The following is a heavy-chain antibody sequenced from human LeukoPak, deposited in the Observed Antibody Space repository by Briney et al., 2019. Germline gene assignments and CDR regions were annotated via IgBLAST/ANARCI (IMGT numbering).Heavy chain of an antibody. D-gene: IGHD3-10*01. V-gene: IGHV4-39*01. CDR3: ARLKEGIDY. J-gene: IGHJ4*02. Sequence: SSETLSLTCAVSGGSISGSSYFWGWIRQPPGKGLEWIGSIYYSGNTYYNPPLKSRVTISVDTSKNQFSLKLSSVTAADTAVYYCARLKEGIDYWGQGTLVTVSS. CDR2: IYYSGNT. CDR1: GGSISGSSYF.